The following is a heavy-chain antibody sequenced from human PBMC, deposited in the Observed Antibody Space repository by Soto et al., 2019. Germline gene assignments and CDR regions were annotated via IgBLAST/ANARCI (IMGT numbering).Heavy chain of an antibody. CDR1: GASITSGHYY. V-gene: IGHV4-31*04. CDR2: IYNSETT. D-gene: IGHD1-26*01. Sequence: QVRLQESGPGLVKPSQTLSQTCTVSGASITSGHYYWTWIRQLPGQGLEWIGSIYNSETTHYNPPLTSRLTISRSTSANQFSLKLSSVTSADTAIYECALALGPTSWLVYWGQGTLITVSA. J-gene: IGHJ4*02. CDR3: ALALGPTSWLVY.